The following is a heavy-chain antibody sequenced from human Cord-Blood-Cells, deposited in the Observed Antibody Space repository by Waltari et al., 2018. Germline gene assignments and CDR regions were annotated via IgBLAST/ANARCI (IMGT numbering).Heavy chain of an antibody. V-gene: IGHV4-38-2*01. CDR1: GYSISSGYY. D-gene: IGHD6-19*01. Sequence: QVQLQESGPGLVKPSETLSLTCAVSGYSISSGYYWGWIRQPPGKGLEWIGSIYHSGGTYYNPSLKSLVTISVDTSKTQFSRKLSSVTAADTTVYYCARPLTGYSSGWYWFDPWGQGTLVTVSS. CDR2: IYHSGGT. CDR3: ARPLTGYSSGWYWFDP. J-gene: IGHJ5*02.